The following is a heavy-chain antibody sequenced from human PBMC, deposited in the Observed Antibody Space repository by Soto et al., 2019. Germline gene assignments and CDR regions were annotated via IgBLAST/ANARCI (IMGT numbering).Heavy chain of an antibody. CDR2: ISAYNGNT. CDR1: GYTFTSYG. CDR3: AREYREYYYDSSGYYPSAFDI. V-gene: IGHV1-18*01. Sequence: ASVKVSCKASGYTFTSYGISWVRQAPGQGLEWMGWISAYNGNTNYAQKLQGRVTMTTDTSTSTAYMELRSLRSDDTAVYYCAREYREYYYDSSGYYPSAFDIWGQGTMVTVSS. J-gene: IGHJ3*02. D-gene: IGHD3-22*01.